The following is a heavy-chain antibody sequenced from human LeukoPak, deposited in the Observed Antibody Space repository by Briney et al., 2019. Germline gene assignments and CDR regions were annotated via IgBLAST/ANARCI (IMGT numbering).Heavy chain of an antibody. CDR1: GFTFSSYW. J-gene: IGHJ3*02. V-gene: IGHV3-7*01. CDR2: IKQDGSEK. Sequence: GGSLRLSCAASGFTFSSYWMSWVRQAPGKGLEWVANIKQDGSEKFYVDSVKGRFTISRANAKNSLYLQMNSLRAEDTAVYYCARFDGRDDAFDIWGQGTMVTVSS. CDR3: ARFDGRDDAFDI. D-gene: IGHD3-9*01.